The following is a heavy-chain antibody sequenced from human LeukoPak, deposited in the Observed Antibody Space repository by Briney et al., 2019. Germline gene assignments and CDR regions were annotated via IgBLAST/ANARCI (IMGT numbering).Heavy chain of an antibody. Sequence: GASVKVSCTASGYTFTAYAMHWVRQAPGQSLEWMGWISSGTGDTKYSQTFQGRVTITRDTSANTVYMELSSLRSEDTAVYYCARDGVAAANDYWGQGTLVTVSS. V-gene: IGHV1-3*01. CDR3: ARDGVAAANDY. J-gene: IGHJ4*02. CDR2: ISSGTGDT. D-gene: IGHD6-13*01. CDR1: GYTFTAYA.